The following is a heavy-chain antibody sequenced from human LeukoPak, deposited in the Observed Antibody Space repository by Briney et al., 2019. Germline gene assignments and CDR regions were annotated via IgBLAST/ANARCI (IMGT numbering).Heavy chain of an antibody. D-gene: IGHD6-13*01. CDR1: GGSISSYY. J-gene: IGHJ4*02. V-gene: IGHV4-59*07. Sequence: SDTVSLTCNVSGGSISSYYWSWIRQPPGKGLERIGYIYYSGSTNYNPSLKSRVTISVDTSKNQYSLKLSSVSAADTAVYYCARIEDSSSWLVDYWGQGTLVTVSS. CDR3: ARIEDSSSWLVDY. CDR2: IYYSGST.